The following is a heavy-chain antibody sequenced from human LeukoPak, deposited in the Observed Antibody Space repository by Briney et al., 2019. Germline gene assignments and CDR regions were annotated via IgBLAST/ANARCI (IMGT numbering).Heavy chain of an antibody. CDR2: ISWNSGSI. D-gene: IGHD3-22*01. J-gene: IGHJ3*02. Sequence: GRSLRLSCAASGFTFDDYAMHWVWQAPGKGLEWVSGISWNSGSIGYADSVKGRFTISRDNAKNSLYLQMNSLRAEDTALYYCAKDQDWSSGYYLGAFDIWGQGTMVTVSS. CDR3: AKDQDWSSGYYLGAFDI. V-gene: IGHV3-9*01. CDR1: GFTFDDYA.